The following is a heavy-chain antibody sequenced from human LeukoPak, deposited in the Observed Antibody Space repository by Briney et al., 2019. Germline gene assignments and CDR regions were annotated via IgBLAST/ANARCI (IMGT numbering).Heavy chain of an antibody. CDR2: IIPIFGTA. CDR3: ARARIGYYYDSSGYLGPLY. CDR1: GGTFSSYA. V-gene: IGHV1-69*05. Sequence: GSSVKVSCKAYGGTFSSYAIRRVRQAPGQGLEWMGGIIPIFGTANYAQKFQGRVTITTDESTSTAYMELSSLRSEDTAVYYCARARIGYYYDSSGYLGPLYWGQGTLVTVSS. J-gene: IGHJ4*02. D-gene: IGHD3-22*01.